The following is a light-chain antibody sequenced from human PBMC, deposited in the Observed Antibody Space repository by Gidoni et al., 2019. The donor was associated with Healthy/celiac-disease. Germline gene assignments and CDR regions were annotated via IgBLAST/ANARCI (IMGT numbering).Light chain of an antibody. V-gene: IGKV1-39*01. Sequence: DIQMTQTPSSLSASGGDRVTITCRASQSISSYLNWYQQKPGKAPKLLIYAASSLPSGVPSRFSGSGSGTDFTLTISSLQPEDFATYSCQQSYSTPLTFGGXTKVEIK. CDR3: QQSYSTPLT. CDR1: QSISSY. CDR2: AAS. J-gene: IGKJ4*01.